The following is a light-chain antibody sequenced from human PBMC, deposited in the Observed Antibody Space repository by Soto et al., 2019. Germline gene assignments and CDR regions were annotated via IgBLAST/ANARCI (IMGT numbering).Light chain of an antibody. Sequence: SALTQPASVSGSPGQSITISCTGTSRAVGGYNYVSWYQQHPGKAPKLMIYEVSNRPSGVSNRFSGSKSGNTASLTISGLQAEDEADYYCSSYTSSSTLVVFGGGTQLTVL. V-gene: IGLV2-14*01. CDR3: SSYTSSSTLVV. J-gene: IGLJ2*01. CDR2: EVS. CDR1: SRAVGGYNY.